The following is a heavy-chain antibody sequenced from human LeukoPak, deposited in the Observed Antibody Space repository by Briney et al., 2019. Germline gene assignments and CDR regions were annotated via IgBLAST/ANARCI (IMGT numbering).Heavy chain of an antibody. CDR1: GYSFTNYH. V-gene: IGHV1-2*06. J-gene: IGHJ4*02. CDR3: ARENWYYDY. Sequence: EASVKVSCSTSGYSFTNYHMHWVRLAPGQGLEWMGHIYPNTGGTSYAQRFQGRVTMTSDTSVSTVYMELSSLISDDTAAYYCARENWYYDYWGQGTLVTVSS. D-gene: IGHD1-7*01. CDR2: IYPNTGGT.